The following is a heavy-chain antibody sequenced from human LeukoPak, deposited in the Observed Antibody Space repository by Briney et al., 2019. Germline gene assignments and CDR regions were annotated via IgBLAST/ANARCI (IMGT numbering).Heavy chain of an antibody. J-gene: IGHJ6*02. CDR2: INHSGST. CDR1: GGSFSGYY. D-gene: IGHD1-14*01. Sequence: SETLSLTCAVYGGSFSGYYWSWIRQPPGKGLEWIGEINHSGSTNYNPSLKSRVTISVDTSKNQFSLKLSSVTAADTAVYYCARTTRSPYYYYYGMDVWGQGTTVTVSS. CDR3: ARTTRSPYYYYYGMDV. V-gene: IGHV4-34*01.